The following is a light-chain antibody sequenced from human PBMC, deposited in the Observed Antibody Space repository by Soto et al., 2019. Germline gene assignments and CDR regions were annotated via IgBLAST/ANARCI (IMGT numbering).Light chain of an antibody. CDR3: QQAYSFPIT. Sequence: DIQATQSPPSVSASVGDSVTITCRASQDIAGYLAWYQHKQGRPTELLIHGASRLQSGVTARFSGSGSGTDFTLSINSLQPEEFATYYCQQAYSFPITCGKGTRLEIK. V-gene: IGKV1D-12*01. J-gene: IGKJ5*01. CDR2: GAS. CDR1: QDIAGY.